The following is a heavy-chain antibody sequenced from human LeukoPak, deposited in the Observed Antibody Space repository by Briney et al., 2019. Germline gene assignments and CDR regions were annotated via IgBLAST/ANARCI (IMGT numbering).Heavy chain of an antibody. CDR2: IIPIFGTA. D-gene: IGHD3-22*01. CDR3: ARGYSSGYYCYFDY. Sequence: SVKVSCKASGGTFSSYVISWVRQAPGQGLEWMGRIIPIFGTANYAQKFQGRVTITTDESTSTAYMELSSLRSEDTAVYYCARGYSSGYYCYFDYWGQGTLVTVSS. V-gene: IGHV1-69*05. CDR1: GGTFSSYV. J-gene: IGHJ4*02.